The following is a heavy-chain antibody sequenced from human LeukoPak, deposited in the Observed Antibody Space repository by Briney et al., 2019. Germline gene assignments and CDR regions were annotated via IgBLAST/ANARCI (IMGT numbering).Heavy chain of an antibody. CDR1: GFTFSSYE. CDR3: ASSAEKAVADSYYFDY. V-gene: IGHV3-48*03. Sequence: PGGSLRLSCAASGFTFSSYEMNWVRQAPGKGLEWVSYISSSGSTIYYADSVKGRFTISRDNAKNSLYLQMNSLRAEDTAVYYCASSAEKAVADSYYFDYWGQGTLVTVSS. D-gene: IGHD6-19*01. CDR2: ISSSGSTI. J-gene: IGHJ4*02.